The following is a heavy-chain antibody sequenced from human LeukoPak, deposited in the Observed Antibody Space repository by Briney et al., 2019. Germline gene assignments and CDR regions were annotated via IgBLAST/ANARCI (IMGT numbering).Heavy chain of an antibody. V-gene: IGHV4-59*07. CDR3: ARGHLSYDILTGYYYYYYGMDV. D-gene: IGHD3-9*01. CDR2: INYRGRT. Sequence: SHTLSPTCTVSGGSISNDYWSWIRQPPGKEPEPIGYINYRGRTNYNPSLKSRVTISVDTSKNQFSLKLSSVTAADTAVYYCARGHLSYDILTGYYYYYYGMDVWGQGTTVTVSS. J-gene: IGHJ6*02. CDR1: GGSISNDY.